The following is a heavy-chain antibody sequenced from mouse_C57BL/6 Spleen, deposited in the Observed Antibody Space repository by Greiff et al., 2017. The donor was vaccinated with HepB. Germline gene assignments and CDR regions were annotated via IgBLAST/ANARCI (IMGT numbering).Heavy chain of an antibody. V-gene: IGHV5-17*01. Sequence: EVQLVESGGGLVNPGGSLKLSCAASGFTFSDYGMHWVRQAPEKGLEWVAYISSGSSTIYYADTVKGRFTISRDNAKNTLFLQMTSLRSEDTGMYYCARAYYYGRWYFEVWGTGTTVTVSS. J-gene: IGHJ1*03. D-gene: IGHD1-1*01. CDR1: GFTFSDYG. CDR2: ISSGSSTI. CDR3: ARAYYYGRWYFEV.